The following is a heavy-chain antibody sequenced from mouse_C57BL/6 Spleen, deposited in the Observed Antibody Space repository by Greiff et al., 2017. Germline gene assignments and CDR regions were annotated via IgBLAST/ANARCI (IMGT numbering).Heavy chain of an antibody. CDR1: GFTFSDYG. V-gene: IGHV5-17*01. Sequence: EVNVVESGGGLVKPGGSLKLSCAASGFTFSDYGMHWVRQAPEKGLEWVAYISSGSSTIYYADTVKGRFAISRDNAKNTLFLQMTSLRSEDTAMYYCARGGLFITTNLDYWGQGTSVTVSS. J-gene: IGHJ4*01. CDR3: ARGGLFITTNLDY. CDR2: ISSGSSTI. D-gene: IGHD1-1*01.